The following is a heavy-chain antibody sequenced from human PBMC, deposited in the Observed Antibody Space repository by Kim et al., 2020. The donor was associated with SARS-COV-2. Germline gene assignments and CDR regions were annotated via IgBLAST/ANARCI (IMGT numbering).Heavy chain of an antibody. J-gene: IGHJ4*02. CDR3: ARVSSYDSSGYYYGDFDY. D-gene: IGHD3-22*01. Sequence: KGRLTSSSDNAKNSLYLQMNSMRAEDTAVYYCARVSSYDSSGYYYGDFDYWGQGTLVTVSS. V-gene: IGHV3-11*01.